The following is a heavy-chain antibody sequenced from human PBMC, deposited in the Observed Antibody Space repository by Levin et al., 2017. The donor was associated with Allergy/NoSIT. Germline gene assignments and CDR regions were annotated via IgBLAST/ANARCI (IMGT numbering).Heavy chain of an antibody. J-gene: IGHJ5*02. CDR1: GYTFTGYY. CDR3: ARAAHGYSSSWFRGSGFDP. V-gene: IGHV1-2*04. CDR2: INPNSGGT. D-gene: IGHD6-13*01. Sequence: GESLKISCKASGYTFTGYYMHWVRQAPGQGLEWMGWINPNSGGTNYAQKFQGWVTMTRDTSISTAYMELSRLRSDDTAVYYCARAAHGYSSSWFRGSGFDPWGQGTLVTVSS.